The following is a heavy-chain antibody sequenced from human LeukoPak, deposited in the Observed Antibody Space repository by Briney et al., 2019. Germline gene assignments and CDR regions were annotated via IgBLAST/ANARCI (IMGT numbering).Heavy chain of an antibody. D-gene: IGHD6-13*01. CDR1: GGSISSGGYY. Sequence: SETLSLTCTVSGGSISSGGYYWSWLRQHPGKGLEWIGYIYYSGSTYYNPSLKSRVTISVDTSKNQFSLKLSSVTAADTAVYYCARSSGSSSWYRNWFDPWGQGTLVTVSS. CDR3: ARSSGSSSWYRNWFDP. J-gene: IGHJ5*02. CDR2: IYYSGST. V-gene: IGHV4-31*03.